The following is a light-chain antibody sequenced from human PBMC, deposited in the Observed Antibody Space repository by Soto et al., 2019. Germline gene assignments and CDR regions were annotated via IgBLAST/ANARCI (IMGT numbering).Light chain of an antibody. V-gene: IGKV1-5*01. CDR3: QQYENYWT. CDR1: QPISSW. CDR2: DAS. Sequence: DIQMTQSPPTLSASVGDRVTITCLASQPISSWLAWYHQKPGKAPKLLICDASNLESGVPSRFSGSGSGTEFTLTISSLQPEDFGIYYCQQYENYWTFGQGTKVEIK. J-gene: IGKJ1*01.